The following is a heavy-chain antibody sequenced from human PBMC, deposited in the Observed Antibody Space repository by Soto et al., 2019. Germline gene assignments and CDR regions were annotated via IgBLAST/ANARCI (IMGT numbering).Heavy chain of an antibody. CDR3: ARIEFGVAIFSH. D-gene: IGHD3-3*01. Sequence: QVQLVQSGAEAKKPGASVKVSCKASGYTFIDYDINWVRQAPGQGLEWMGWISAYNGNTHYSQKFQGRATMTTDTTTSTAYLELRSLTSDDTAVYYCARIEFGVAIFSHWGQGTLLTVSS. J-gene: IGHJ4*02. CDR2: ISAYNGNT. CDR1: GYTFIDYD. V-gene: IGHV1-18*01.